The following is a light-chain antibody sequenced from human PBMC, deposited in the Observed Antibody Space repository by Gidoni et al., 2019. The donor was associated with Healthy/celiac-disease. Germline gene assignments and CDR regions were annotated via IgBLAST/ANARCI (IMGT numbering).Light chain of an antibody. CDR2: GAS. V-gene: IGKV3-15*01. Sequence: EIVMTQSPATLSVSPVERATLSCRASQSVSTNLAWYQQKPGQATRLLIYGASTRATGIPARCSGSGSGKEITITSSSLQAEDVAVYYCQKYNNWPLTFGQGTRLEIK. CDR3: QKYNNWPLT. CDR1: QSVSTN. J-gene: IGKJ5*01.